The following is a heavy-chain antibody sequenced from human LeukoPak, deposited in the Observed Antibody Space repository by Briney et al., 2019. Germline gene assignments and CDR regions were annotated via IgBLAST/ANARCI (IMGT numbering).Heavy chain of an antibody. Sequence: SETLSLTCAVYGGSFSGYDWSWIRQPPGKGLEWIGEINHSGSTNYNPSLKSRVTISIDTSKNQFSLKLSSVTAADTAVYYCARLPLRSHFDYWGQGTLVTVSS. CDR3: ARLPLRSHFDY. CDR2: INHSGST. J-gene: IGHJ4*02. V-gene: IGHV4-34*01. CDR1: GGSFSGYD.